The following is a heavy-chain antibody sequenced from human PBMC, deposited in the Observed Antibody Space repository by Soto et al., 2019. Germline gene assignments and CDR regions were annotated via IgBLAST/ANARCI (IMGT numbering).Heavy chain of an antibody. CDR3: ARDGVPYSGYDLRADYYGMDV. J-gene: IGHJ6*02. CDR1: GGSISSGDYY. D-gene: IGHD5-12*01. CDR2: IYYSGST. V-gene: IGHV4-30-4*01. Sequence: SETLSLTCTVSGGSISSGDYYWSWIRQPPGKGLEWIGYIYYSGSTYYNPSLKSRVTISVDTSKNQFSLKLSSVTAADTAVYYCARDGVPYSGYDLRADYYGMDVWGQGTTVTVSS.